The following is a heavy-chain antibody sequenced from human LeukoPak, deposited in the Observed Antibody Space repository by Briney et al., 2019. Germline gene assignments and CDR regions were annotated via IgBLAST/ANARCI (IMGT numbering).Heavy chain of an antibody. D-gene: IGHD1-26*01. CDR2: ISSSGSTI. J-gene: IGHJ5*02. CDR3: ARPRVGATGWFDP. Sequence: GGTLRLSCAASGLTFSSYEMNWVRQAPGKGLEWVSYISSSGSTIYYADSVKGRFTISRDNAKNSLYLQMNSLRAADTAVYYCARPRVGATGWFDPWGQGTLVTVSS. CDR1: GLTFSSYE. V-gene: IGHV3-48*03.